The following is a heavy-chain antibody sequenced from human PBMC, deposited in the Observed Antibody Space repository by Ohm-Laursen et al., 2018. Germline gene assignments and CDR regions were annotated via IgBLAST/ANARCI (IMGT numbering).Heavy chain of an antibody. CDR2: TRNKANSYTT. J-gene: IGHJ6*02. V-gene: IGHV3-72*01. CDR1: GFTFSSYA. CDR3: ARTTNSYGMDV. Sequence: SLRLSCTASGFTFSSYAMDWVRQAPGKGLEWVGRTRNKANSYTTEYAASVKGRFTISRDDSKNSLYLQMNSLKTEDTAVYYCARTTNSYGMDVWGQGTTVTVSS. D-gene: IGHD4-11*01.